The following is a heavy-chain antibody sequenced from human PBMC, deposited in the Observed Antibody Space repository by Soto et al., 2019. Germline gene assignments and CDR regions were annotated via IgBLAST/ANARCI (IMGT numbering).Heavy chain of an antibody. CDR3: AIVTNHGLIDY. J-gene: IGHJ4*02. D-gene: IGHD1-1*01. CDR1: GGSFSGYY. Sequence: SETLSLTCAVYGGSFSGYYWSWIRQPPGKGLEWIGEINHSGSTNYNPSLKSRVTISVDTSKNQFSLKLSSVTAADTAVYYCAIVTNHGLIDYWGQGTLVTVST. CDR2: INHSGST. V-gene: IGHV4-34*01.